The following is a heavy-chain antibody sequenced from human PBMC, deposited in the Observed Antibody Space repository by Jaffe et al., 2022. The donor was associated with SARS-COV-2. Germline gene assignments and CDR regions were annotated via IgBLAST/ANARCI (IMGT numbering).Heavy chain of an antibody. J-gene: IGHJ3*02. CDR2: IKQDGSEK. CDR1: GFTFSSYW. CDR3: ARAQWGGTSCYAFDI. D-gene: IGHD2-2*01. V-gene: IGHV3-7*04. Sequence: EVQLVESGGGLVQPGGSLRLSCAASGFTFSSYWMSWVRQAPGKGLEWVANIKQDGSEKYYVDSVKGRFTISRDNAKNSLYLQMNSLRAEDTAVYYCARAQWGGTSCYAFDIWGQGTMVTVSS.